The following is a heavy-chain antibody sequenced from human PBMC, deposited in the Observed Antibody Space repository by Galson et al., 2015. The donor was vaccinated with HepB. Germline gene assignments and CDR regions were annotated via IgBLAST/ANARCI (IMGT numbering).Heavy chain of an antibody. Sequence: SGAEVKKPGESLKISCKVSGYTFTNYWIGWVRQMPGKGLEWMGIIFPGDSETTYSPSLQGQVTISADKSISTAYLQWSSLKASDTAMYYCARHYRGSGYTLYIDYWGQGTLVTVSS. CDR3: ARHYRGSGYTLYIDY. V-gene: IGHV5-51*01. J-gene: IGHJ4*02. CDR2: IFPGDSET. CDR1: GYTFTNYW. D-gene: IGHD3-22*01.